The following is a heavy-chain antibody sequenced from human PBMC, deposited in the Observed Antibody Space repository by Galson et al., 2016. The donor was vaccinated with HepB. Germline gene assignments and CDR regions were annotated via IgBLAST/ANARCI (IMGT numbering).Heavy chain of an antibody. CDR3: VKDRRYGDYVGSFDP. Sequence: SLRLSCAASGFTFNSYAMSWVRQAPGKGLEWVAGISASGRTTFYADSVTGRFTISRDNSKNTLNLEMNKLRVDDTAVYYCVKDRRYGDYVGSFDPWGQGTPVIVSS. CDR1: GFTFNSYA. D-gene: IGHD4-17*01. V-gene: IGHV3-23*01. J-gene: IGHJ5*02. CDR2: ISASGRTT.